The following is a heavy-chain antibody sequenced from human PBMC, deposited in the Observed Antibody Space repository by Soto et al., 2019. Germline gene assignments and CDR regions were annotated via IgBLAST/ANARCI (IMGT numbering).Heavy chain of an antibody. CDR2: ISGSGGTA. J-gene: IGHJ4*02. CDR3: AKGGGESWNFDY. CDR1: GFTFSSYA. D-gene: IGHD3-16*01. V-gene: IGHV3-23*01. Sequence: EVQLLESGGGSVQPGGSLRLSCAASGFTFSSYAMHWVRRPPGKGLEWVSSISGSGGTAYYADSVKGRFSISRDSLVNTLYVQMNSLRAEDTAVYYCAKGGGESWNFDYWGQGSMVNVSP.